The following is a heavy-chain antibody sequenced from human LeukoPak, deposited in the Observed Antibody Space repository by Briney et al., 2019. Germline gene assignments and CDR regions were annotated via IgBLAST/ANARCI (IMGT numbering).Heavy chain of an antibody. CDR2: ISGSGGST. CDR3: AKSSGSYIFYFDY. V-gene: IGHV3-23*01. Sequence: GGSLRLSCAASGFTFSSYAMSWVRQAPGKGLEWVSAISGSGGSTYYADSVKGRFTISRDNSKNTLHLQMNSLRAEDTAVYYCAKSSGSYIFYFDYWGQGTLVTVSS. D-gene: IGHD1-26*01. J-gene: IGHJ4*02. CDR1: GFTFSSYA.